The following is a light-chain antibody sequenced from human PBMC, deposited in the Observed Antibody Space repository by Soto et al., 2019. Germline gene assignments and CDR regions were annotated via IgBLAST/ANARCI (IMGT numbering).Light chain of an antibody. J-gene: IGKJ2*01. V-gene: IGKV1-9*01. CDR3: QQLNSRPYT. Sequence: IQLTQSPSSLSASVGDRVTITCRASQDISLYSAWYQQKPGKGPQLLNDVASILLSGVPSRFGGTEPGTDFTLTNSSLQPEDLANYYDQQLNSRPYTFGQWTKLEIK. CDR1: QDISLY. CDR2: VAS.